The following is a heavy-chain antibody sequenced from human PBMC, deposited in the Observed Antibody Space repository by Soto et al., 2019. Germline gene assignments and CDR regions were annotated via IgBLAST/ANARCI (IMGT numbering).Heavy chain of an antibody. Sequence: EVKLLESGGGLVQPGGSLRRSCAASGFTVSSYAMSWVRQAPGNGMEWVSAISGSGGSTYYADSVKGRFTISRDNSKNTLYLQMNRLRAEDTAVYYCVKDPPLDDGSGHDYWGQVTLVTVSS. V-gene: IGHV3-23*01. J-gene: IGHJ4*02. CDR1: GFTVSSYA. CDR3: VKDPPLDDGSGHDY. CDR2: ISGSGGST. D-gene: IGHD3-22*01.